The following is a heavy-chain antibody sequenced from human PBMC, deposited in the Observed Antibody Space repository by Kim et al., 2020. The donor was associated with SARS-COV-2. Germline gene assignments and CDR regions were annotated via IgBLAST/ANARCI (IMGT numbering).Heavy chain of an antibody. V-gene: IGHV1-18*01. CDR2: ISAYSGNT. D-gene: IGHD5-12*01. Sequence: ASVKVSCKASGYTFTSYGISWVRQAPGQGLEWMGWISAYSGNTNYAQKLQGRVTMTTDTSTSTAYMELRSLRSDDTAVYYCARANSGYDRVYWFDPWGQGTLVTVSS. CDR3: ARANSGYDRVYWFDP. J-gene: IGHJ5*02. CDR1: GYTFTSYG.